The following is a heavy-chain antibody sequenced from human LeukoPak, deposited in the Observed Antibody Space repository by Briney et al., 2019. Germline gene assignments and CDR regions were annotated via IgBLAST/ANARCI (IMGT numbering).Heavy chain of an antibody. CDR2: INSDGSNT. V-gene: IGHV3-74*01. J-gene: IGHJ6*03. Sequence: GGSLRLSCAASGFTFSSYWMHWVRQAPGKGLVWVSRINSDGSNTSYADSVKGRFTISRDNAKNTLYLQMNSLRAEDTAVYYCARVKGYISMVRGVTYYYYYMDVWGKGTTVTISS. CDR3: ARVKGYISMVRGVTYYYYYMDV. D-gene: IGHD3-10*01. CDR1: GFTFSSYW.